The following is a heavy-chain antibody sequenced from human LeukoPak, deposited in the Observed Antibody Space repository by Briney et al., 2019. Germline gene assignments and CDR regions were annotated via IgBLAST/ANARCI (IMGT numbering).Heavy chain of an antibody. J-gene: IGHJ3*02. CDR1: GGSISSYY. V-gene: IGHV4-59*08. CDR2: IYYSGST. Sequence: SETLSLTCTVSGGSISSYYWSWIRQPPGKGLEWIGYIYYSGSTNYNPSLKSRVTISVDTSKNRFSLKLSSVTAADTAVYYCARLAQWLGAFDIWGQGTMVTVSS. CDR3: ARLAQWLGAFDI. D-gene: IGHD6-19*01.